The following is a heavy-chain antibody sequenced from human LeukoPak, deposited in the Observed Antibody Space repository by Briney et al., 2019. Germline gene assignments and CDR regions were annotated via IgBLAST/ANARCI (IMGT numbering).Heavy chain of an antibody. J-gene: IGHJ3*02. V-gene: IGHV4-34*01. D-gene: IGHD3-22*01. Sequence: PSETLSLTCAVYGGSFSGYYWSWIRQPPGKGLEWIGETNHSGSTNYNSSLKSRVTISVDTSKNQFSLKLSSVTAADTAVYYCARVRNYYDSSGPTHDAFDIWGQGTMVTVSS. CDR3: ARVRNYYDSSGPTHDAFDI. CDR2: TNHSGST. CDR1: GGSFSGYY.